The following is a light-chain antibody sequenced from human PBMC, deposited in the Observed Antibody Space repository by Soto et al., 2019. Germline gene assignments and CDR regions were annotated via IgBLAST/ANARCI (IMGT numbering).Light chain of an antibody. CDR3: ASWDDRLGAVI. V-gene: IGLV1-47*02. J-gene: IGLJ2*01. CDR1: SSNIGGTNY. CDR2: SNN. Sequence: QSVLTQPPSASGTPGQKVFISCSGSSSNIGGTNYAHWYQQLPGAAPKLLMHSNNLRPSGVPGRISGSKFGTAASLAISGLRSEDEAVYYCASWDDRLGAVIFGGGTKLTVL.